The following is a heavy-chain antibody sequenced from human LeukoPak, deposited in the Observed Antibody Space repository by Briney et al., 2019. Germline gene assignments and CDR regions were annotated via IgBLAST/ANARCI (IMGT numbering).Heavy chain of an antibody. CDR3: AREREDDSSRLRPHFEY. CDR1: GGSISSYY. Sequence: SETLSLTCSVSGGSISSYYGSWIRQPAGKGLEWSGRIYTSGSTNYNPSLKRRLTMSVDTSKNQFSLKLSSVTPADTAVYYCAREREDDSSRLRPHFEYWGQGTLVTVSS. D-gene: IGHD3-22*01. J-gene: IGHJ4*02. V-gene: IGHV4-4*07. CDR2: IYTSGST.